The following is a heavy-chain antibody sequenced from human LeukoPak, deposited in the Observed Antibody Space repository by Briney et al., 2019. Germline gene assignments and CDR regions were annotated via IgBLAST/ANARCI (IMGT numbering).Heavy chain of an antibody. CDR3: AREGCSSTSCHGAAFDI. Sequence: PSETLSLTCTVSGGSISSYYWSWIRQPPGKGLEWIGYIYYSGSTNYNPSLKSRVTISVDTSKNQFSLKLSSVTAADTAVYYCAREGCSSTSCHGAAFDIWGQGTMVTVSS. D-gene: IGHD2-2*01. CDR2: IYYSGST. V-gene: IGHV4-59*01. J-gene: IGHJ3*02. CDR1: GGSISSYY.